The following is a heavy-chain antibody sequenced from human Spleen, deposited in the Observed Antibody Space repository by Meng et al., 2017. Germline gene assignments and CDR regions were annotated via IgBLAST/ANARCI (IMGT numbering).Heavy chain of an antibody. CDR3: AKGVKSGDYYAAFDI. D-gene: IGHD1-26*01. CDR1: GFTFRDYV. Sequence: GESLKISCAASGFTFRDYVMGWVRQGPGKGLEWVSTIYPGDRMLHADSVKGRFITSRDNYKSTLYLQMSSLRPDDTALYYWAKGVKSGDYYAAFDIWDQGTTVTVSS. V-gene: IGHV3-23*01. J-gene: IGHJ3*02. CDR2: IYPGDRM.